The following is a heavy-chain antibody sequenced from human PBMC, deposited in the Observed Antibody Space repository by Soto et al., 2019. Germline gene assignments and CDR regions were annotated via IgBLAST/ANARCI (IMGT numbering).Heavy chain of an antibody. CDR1: GYTLIMYY. V-gene: IGHV1-46*01. Sequence: ASVKVSCKASGYTLIMYYIHWMRQAPEQGLEWMGLINPSGGSTTYAQKFQGRVTMTRDTSTSTVYMDLSSLRSEDTAVYYCARSPYSSGYYYAIDYWGQGTQVTVSS. J-gene: IGHJ4*02. CDR3: ARSPYSSGYYYAIDY. D-gene: IGHD3-22*01. CDR2: INPSGGST.